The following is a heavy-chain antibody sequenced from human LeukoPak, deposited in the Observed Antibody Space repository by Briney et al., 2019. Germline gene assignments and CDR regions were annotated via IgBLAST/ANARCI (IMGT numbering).Heavy chain of an antibody. Sequence: SETLSLTCAVYGGSFSGYYWSWIRQPPGKGLEWIGEINHSGSTNYNPSLKSRVTISVDTSKNQFSLKLSSVTAADTAVYYCARLEQQWLSYDYWGQGTLVTVSS. D-gene: IGHD6-19*01. V-gene: IGHV4-34*01. J-gene: IGHJ4*02. CDR2: INHSGST. CDR1: GGSFSGYY. CDR3: ARLEQQWLSYDY.